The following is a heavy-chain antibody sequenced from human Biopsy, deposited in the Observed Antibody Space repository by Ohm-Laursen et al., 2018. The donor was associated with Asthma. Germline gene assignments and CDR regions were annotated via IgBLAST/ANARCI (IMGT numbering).Heavy chain of an antibody. V-gene: IGHV1-18*01. D-gene: IGHD3-10*01. Sequence: ASVKVSCKPSGYTFNSAGITWVRRAPGQGLEWMGWISVYNGNTKVAQKLQDRVTMITDTSTSTAYMELRSLRSDDTAVYFCARAVDYSHYYGIDVWGQGTTVTVS. CDR3: ARAVDYSHYYGIDV. J-gene: IGHJ6*02. CDR2: ISVYNGNT. CDR1: GYTFNSAG.